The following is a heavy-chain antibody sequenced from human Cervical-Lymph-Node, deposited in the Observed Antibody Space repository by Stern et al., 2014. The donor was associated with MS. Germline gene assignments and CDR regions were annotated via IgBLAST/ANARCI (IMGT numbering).Heavy chain of an antibody. CDR3: ARERKVERSARLLVSFDV. J-gene: IGHJ3*01. CDR1: GASFSDNY. V-gene: IGHV4-34*01. CDR2: INSSGGT. Sequence: QVKLQQWGAGLLRPSETLSLTCAVHGASFSDNYWSWIRQTPGKGLEWIGEINSSGGTHSTRSLMSRAALSVAPSRTQFSLKLSSLTAADTAMYYCARERKVERSARLLVSFDVWGQGTLVTVSS. D-gene: IGHD1-1*01.